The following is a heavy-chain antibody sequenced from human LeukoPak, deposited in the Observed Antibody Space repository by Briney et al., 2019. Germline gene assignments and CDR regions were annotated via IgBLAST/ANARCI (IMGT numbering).Heavy chain of an antibody. CDR3: ARARFSSSWLGMDV. CDR2: IYYSGST. V-gene: IGHV4-59*01. Sequence: PSETLSLTCTVSGGSISSYYWSWIRQPPGKGLEWIGYIYYSGSTNYNPSLKSRVTISVDTSKNQLSLKLSSVTAADTAVYYCARARFSSSWLGMDVWGQGTTVTVSS. D-gene: IGHD6-13*01. J-gene: IGHJ6*02. CDR1: GGSISSYY.